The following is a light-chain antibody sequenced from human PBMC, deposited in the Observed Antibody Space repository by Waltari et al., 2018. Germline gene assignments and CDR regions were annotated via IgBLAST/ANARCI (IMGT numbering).Light chain of an antibody. J-gene: IGLJ3*02. CDR3: QTGCHGTWV. CDR2: VNSDGSH. CDR1: SGHSSNV. V-gene: IGLV4-69*01. Sequence: QLVLTQSPSASASLGASVKLTCTLSSGHSSNVVAWLQQRPEKGPRYLMKVNSDGSHSKGDEIPDRFSGSSSGAERYLTISSLQSEDEADYYCQTGCHGTWVFGGGTKLTVL.